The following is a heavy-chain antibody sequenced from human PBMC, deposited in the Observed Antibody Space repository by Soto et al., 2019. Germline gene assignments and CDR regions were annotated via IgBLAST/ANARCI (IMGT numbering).Heavy chain of an antibody. CDR1: GDTFSHYY. J-gene: IGHJ3*01. D-gene: IGHD1-26*01. Sequence: QVQLVPSGAEVKKPGASVKISCTTSGDTFSHYYMHWVRQAPGQGLEWMSLIYPSFYSPTYSQNFQGRRTVTSAASTLTVYMELSSLKSEDTAVYYCARAQVSGTIEIGFSVWGQGTLVTVSS. CDR3: ARAQVSGTIEIGFSV. V-gene: IGHV1-46*01. CDR2: IYPSFYSP.